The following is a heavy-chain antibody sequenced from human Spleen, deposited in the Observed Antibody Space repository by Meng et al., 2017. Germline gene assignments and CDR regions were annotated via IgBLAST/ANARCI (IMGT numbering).Heavy chain of an antibody. J-gene: IGHJ4*02. Sequence: GASLKISCEGSGFTFSNAYMTWVRQVPGKRLEWVGRIQSKPDGETIDYAAPVKGRFTISRDDSKNTVHLQMNSLKTEDTAVYYCSGHIDYWGQGTLVTVSS. CDR2: IQSKPDGETI. V-gene: IGHV3-15*01. CDR1: GFTFSNAY. D-gene: IGHD5-12*01. CDR3: SGHIDY.